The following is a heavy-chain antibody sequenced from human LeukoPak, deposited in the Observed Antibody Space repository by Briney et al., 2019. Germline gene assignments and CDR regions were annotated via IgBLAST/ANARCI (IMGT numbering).Heavy chain of an antibody. CDR1: GFTFSSYS. D-gene: IGHD3-10*01. Sequence: GGSLRLSCAVSGFTFSSYSMNWVRQAPGKGLEWVSSISSSSSYIYYADSVKGRFTISRDNAKNSLYLQMNSLRAEDTAVYYCARGEWFGELGIDYWGQGTLVTVSS. CDR2: ISSSSSYI. V-gene: IGHV3-21*01. J-gene: IGHJ4*02. CDR3: ARGEWFGELGIDY.